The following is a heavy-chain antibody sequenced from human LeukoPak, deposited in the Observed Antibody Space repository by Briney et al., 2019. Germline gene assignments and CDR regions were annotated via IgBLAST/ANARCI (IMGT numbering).Heavy chain of an antibody. Sequence: PSETLSLTCTVSGGSISSGGYYWSWIRQPPGKGLEWIGYIYYSGSTNYNPSLKSRVTISVDTSKNQFSLKLSSVTAADTAVYYCARALWFGELFPYYYGMDVWGQGTTVTVSS. CDR1: GGSISSGGYY. V-gene: IGHV4-61*08. CDR3: ARALWFGELFPYYYGMDV. D-gene: IGHD3-10*01. J-gene: IGHJ6*02. CDR2: IYYSGST.